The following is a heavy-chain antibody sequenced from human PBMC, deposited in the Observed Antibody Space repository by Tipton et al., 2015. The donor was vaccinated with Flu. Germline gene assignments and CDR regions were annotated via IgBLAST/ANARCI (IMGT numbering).Heavy chain of an antibody. J-gene: IGHJ4*02. D-gene: IGHD3-10*01. CDR1: GGSISSGSYY. CDR2: IYTSGST. Sequence: LVKPSQTLSLTCTVSGGSISSGSYYWSWIRQPAGKGLEWIGRIYTSGSTNYNPSLKSRVTISVDTSKNQFSLKLSSVTAADTAVYYCARERDVLLWFGELGYFDYWGQGTLVTVSS. CDR3: ARERDVLLWFGELGYFDY. V-gene: IGHV4-61*02.